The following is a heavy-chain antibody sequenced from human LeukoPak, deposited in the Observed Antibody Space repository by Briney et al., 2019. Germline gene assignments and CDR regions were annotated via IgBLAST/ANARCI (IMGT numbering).Heavy chain of an antibody. V-gene: IGHV3-53*01. CDR2: MYSGGDT. CDR3: ARDAPQVPAAGVLAS. D-gene: IGHD6-13*01. J-gene: IGHJ5*02. Sequence: GGSLRLSCAASGFTFSSYVMTWVRQAPGKGLEWVSVMYSGGDTYYANSVKGRFTFSRDISKNTLYLQMNGLRTEDTAMYYCARDAPQVPAAGVLASWGQGTLVTVSS. CDR1: GFTFSSYV.